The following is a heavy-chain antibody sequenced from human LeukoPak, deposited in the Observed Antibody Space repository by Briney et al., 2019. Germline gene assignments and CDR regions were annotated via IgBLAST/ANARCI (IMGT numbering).Heavy chain of an antibody. CDR3: AKGDVFSPTLYFGL. CDR1: GVSFSDYG. Sequence: GESLRLSCAASGVSFSDYGIHWVRQAPGKGLEWVADIWNNGINKYYADSLKGRFTISRANSKNTLYLQMYSMRAEDTAIYYCAKGDVFSPTLYFGLWGEGTLVTVSS. J-gene: IGHJ4*02. V-gene: IGHV3-33*03. D-gene: IGHD3-10*02. CDR2: IWNNGINK.